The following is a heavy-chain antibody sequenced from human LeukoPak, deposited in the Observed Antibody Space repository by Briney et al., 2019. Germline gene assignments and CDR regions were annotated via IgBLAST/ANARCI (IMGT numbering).Heavy chain of an antibody. CDR2: IRNKANNYAT. V-gene: IGHV3-73*01. Sequence: PGGSLRLSCAASGFTFSSYWMSWVRQASGKGLEWVGRIRNKANNYATAYAASLKGRFTISRDDSKNTAYLQMNSLETEDTAMYYCTYTSSSGVVYWGQGTLVTVSS. D-gene: IGHD6-6*01. CDR1: GFTFSSYW. J-gene: IGHJ4*02. CDR3: TYTSSSGVVY.